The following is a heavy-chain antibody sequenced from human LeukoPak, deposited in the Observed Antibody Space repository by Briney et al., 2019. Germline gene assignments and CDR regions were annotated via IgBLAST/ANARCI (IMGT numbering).Heavy chain of an antibody. CDR3: ARLRGSSWYHDAFDI. CDR2: IYPGDSDT. CDR1: CNSFTSYW. J-gene: IGHJ3*02. Sequence: GESLKISCKCSCNSFTSYWIGWVRQMPGKGLEWMGIIYPGDSDTRYSPSFQGQVTISADKSISTAYLQWSSLKASDTAMYYCARLRGSSWYHDAFDIWGQGTMVTVSS. V-gene: IGHV5-51*01. D-gene: IGHD6-13*01.